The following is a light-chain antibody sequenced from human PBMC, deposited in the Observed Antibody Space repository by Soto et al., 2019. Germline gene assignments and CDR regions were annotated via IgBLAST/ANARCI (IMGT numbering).Light chain of an antibody. CDR3: QQYGTSVRT. CDR2: DAS. CDR1: QSVTSNS. V-gene: IGKV3D-20*01. Sequence: EIVLTQSPATLSLSPGESATLSCGASQSVTSNSLAWYQQKPGLAPRLLIYDASRRATGIPDGFSGSGSGTDFSLTISRLEPEDFAVYYCQQYGTSVRTFGQGTKVDIK. J-gene: IGKJ1*01.